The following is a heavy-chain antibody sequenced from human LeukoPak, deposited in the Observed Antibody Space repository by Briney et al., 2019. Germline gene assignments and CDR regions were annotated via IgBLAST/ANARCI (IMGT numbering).Heavy chain of an antibody. J-gene: IGHJ4*02. V-gene: IGHV1-8*03. CDR1: GYTFTSYD. D-gene: IGHD2-2*01. CDR3: ARVSRLRRHIVVVPAAMRDSDYDSSGQPLAY. Sequence: ASVKVSCKASGYTFTSYDINWVRQATGQGLEWMGWMNPNSGNTGYAQKFQGRVTITRNTSISTAYMELSSLRSEDTAVYYCARVSRLRRHIVVVPAAMRDSDYDSSGQPLAYWGQGTQVTVSS. CDR2: MNPNSGNT.